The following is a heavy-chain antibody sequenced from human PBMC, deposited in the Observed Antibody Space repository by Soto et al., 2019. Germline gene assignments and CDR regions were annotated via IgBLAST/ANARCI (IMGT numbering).Heavy chain of an antibody. CDR2: ISHSEGT. V-gene: IGHV4-34*02. CDR1: GGSFSDYY. Sequence: QVQLQQWGAGLLKPSETLSLTCAFSGGSFSDYYWVLIRQSPGKGLEWIGEISHSEGTNFNPSLKSRVTISIDTSKNHFSLKLSFVTAADTAVYYCARGRKGYSSTWYVDWGQGTLATVSS. D-gene: IGHD6-13*01. CDR3: ARGRKGYSSTWYVD. J-gene: IGHJ4*02.